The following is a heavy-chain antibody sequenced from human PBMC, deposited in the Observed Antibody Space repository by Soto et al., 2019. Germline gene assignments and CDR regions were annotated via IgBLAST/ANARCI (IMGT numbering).Heavy chain of an antibody. CDR1: GYPFSSAG. V-gene: IGHV1-18*01. J-gene: IGHJ4*02. CDR2: ISGNKGDT. CDR3: ARVFKQWLPPDY. Sequence: QVQLVQSGAEVRKPGASVRVSCKASGYPFSSAGIVWVRQAPGQGLEWMGWISGNKGDTNYAQKLQGRVAMTTDTSTNTAYMELRSLTSDDTAVYYCARVFKQWLPPDYWGQGTLVTVSS. D-gene: IGHD6-19*01.